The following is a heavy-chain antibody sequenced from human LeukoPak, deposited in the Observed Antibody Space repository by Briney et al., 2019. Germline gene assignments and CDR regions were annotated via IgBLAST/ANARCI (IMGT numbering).Heavy chain of an antibody. Sequence: ASVKVSCKASGYTFTGYYMHWVRQAPGQGLEWMGWINPNSGGTNYAQKFQGRVTMTRDTSISTAYMELSRLRSDDTAVYYCARGFLRWLHSNWFDPWGQGTLVTVSS. J-gene: IGHJ5*02. CDR2: INPNSGGT. CDR1: GYTFTGYY. V-gene: IGHV1-2*02. CDR3: ARGFLRWLHSNWFDP. D-gene: IGHD5-24*01.